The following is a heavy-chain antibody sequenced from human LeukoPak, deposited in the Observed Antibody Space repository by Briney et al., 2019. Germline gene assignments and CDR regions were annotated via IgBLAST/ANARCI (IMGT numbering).Heavy chain of an antibody. V-gene: IGHV4-39*07. CDR1: GGSISSSSYY. D-gene: IGHD1-26*01. J-gene: IGHJ4*02. CDR2: IYYSGST. CDR3: ARVVGATGYGY. Sequence: PSETLSLTCTVSGGSISSSSYYWGWIRQPPGKGLEWIGSIYYSGSTYYNPSLKSRVTISVDTSKNQFSLKLSSVTAADTAVYYCARVVGATGYGYWGQGTLVTVSS.